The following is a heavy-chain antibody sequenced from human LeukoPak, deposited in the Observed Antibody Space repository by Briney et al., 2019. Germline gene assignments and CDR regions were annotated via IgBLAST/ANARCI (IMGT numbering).Heavy chain of an antibody. Sequence: EASVKVSCKASGGTFSNYAISWVRQAPGQGLEWMGGIIPIFGTANYAQKFRGRVTITADKSTRTAYMELSSLRSEDTAVYYCARTTEGGYSYGYFYYYYMDVWGKGTTVTISS. V-gene: IGHV1-69*06. CDR3: ARTTEGGYSYGYFYYYYMDV. CDR2: IIPIFGTA. J-gene: IGHJ6*03. D-gene: IGHD5-18*01. CDR1: GGTFSNYA.